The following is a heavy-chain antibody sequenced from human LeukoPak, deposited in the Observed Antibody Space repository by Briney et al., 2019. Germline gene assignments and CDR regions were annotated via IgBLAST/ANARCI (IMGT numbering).Heavy chain of an antibody. D-gene: IGHD3-22*01. J-gene: IGHJ4*02. CDR3: AKDRISYYYDSSGYFLFPDY. CDR2: IQYDGSNK. CDR1: GFTFSTYG. V-gene: IGHV3-30*02. Sequence: GGSLRLSCAASGFTFSTYGMHWVRQAPGQGLEWVAFIQYDGSNKYYADSVKGRFTISRDNSKNTLYLQMNSLRAEDTAVYYCAKDRISYYYDSSGYFLFPDYWGQGTLVTVSS.